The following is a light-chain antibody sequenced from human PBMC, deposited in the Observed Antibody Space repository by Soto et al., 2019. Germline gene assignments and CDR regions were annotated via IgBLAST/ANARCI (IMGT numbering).Light chain of an antibody. CDR3: QQYNSYWT. Sequence: DIPMTQSPSTLFASVGDRVTMTCRASQSISSWLAWYQQKPGKAPKLLIYKASSLESGVPSRFSGTGSGTEFTLTISSLQPDDFATYYCQQYNSYWTFGQGTKVEIK. J-gene: IGKJ1*01. CDR2: KAS. V-gene: IGKV1-5*03. CDR1: QSISSW.